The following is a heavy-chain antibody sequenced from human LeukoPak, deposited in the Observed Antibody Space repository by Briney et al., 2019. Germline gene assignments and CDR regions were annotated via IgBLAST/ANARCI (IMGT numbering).Heavy chain of an antibody. V-gene: IGHV1-46*01. CDR1: GYTFTSYY. CDR2: INPSGGST. J-gene: IGHJ6*03. D-gene: IGHD2-2*02. CDR3: ARDPLSYQLLYKSTYYYYYYMDV. Sequence: GASVKVSCKASGYTFTSYYMHWVRQAPGQGLEWMGIINPSGGSTSYAQKFQGRVTMTRDMSTSTVYMELSSLRSEDTAVYYCARDPLSYQLLYKSTYYYYYYMDVWGKGTTVTVSS.